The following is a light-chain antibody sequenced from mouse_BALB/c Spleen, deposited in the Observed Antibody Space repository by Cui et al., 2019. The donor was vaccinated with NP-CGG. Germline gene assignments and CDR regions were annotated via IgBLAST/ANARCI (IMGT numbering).Light chain of an antibody. CDR2: GTN. CDR1: TGAVTTSNY. CDR3: ALWYSNHWV. V-gene: IGLV1*01. Sequence: QSVLTHQPAPTPSPGETVTLTCRSSTGAVTTSNYANWVQEKPDHLFTGLIGGTNNRAPGVPARFSGSLIGDKAALTITGAQTEDEAIYFCALWYSNHWVFGGGTKLTVL. J-gene: IGLJ1*01.